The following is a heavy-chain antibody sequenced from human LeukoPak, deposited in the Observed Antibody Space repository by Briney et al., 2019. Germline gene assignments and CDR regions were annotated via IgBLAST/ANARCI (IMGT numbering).Heavy chain of an antibody. CDR2: IYPGDSDT. V-gene: IGHV5-51*01. D-gene: IGHD3-22*01. Sequence: GESLKISCKGSGYSFTSYWIGWVRQMPGKGLEWMGIIYPGDSDTRYSPSFQGQVTISADKSIITAYLQWSSLKASDTAMYYCARPSYYDSSRGDAFDIWGQGTMVAVSS. CDR1: GYSFTSYW. CDR3: ARPSYYDSSRGDAFDI. J-gene: IGHJ3*02.